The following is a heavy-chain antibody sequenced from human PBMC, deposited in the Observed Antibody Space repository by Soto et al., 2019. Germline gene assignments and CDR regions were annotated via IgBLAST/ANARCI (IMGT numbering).Heavy chain of an antibody. CDR1: GGTFSSYA. CDR2: IIPIFGTA. V-gene: IGHV1-69*01. Sequence: QVQLVQSGAEVKKPGSSVKVSCKASGGTFSSYAISWVRQAPGQGLEWMGGIIPIFGTANYAQKFQGRVTITADESTSTAYMELGSLRSEDTAVYYCARATDYDILTGARTGGMDVWGQGTTVTVSS. CDR3: ARATDYDILTGARTGGMDV. D-gene: IGHD3-9*01. J-gene: IGHJ6*02.